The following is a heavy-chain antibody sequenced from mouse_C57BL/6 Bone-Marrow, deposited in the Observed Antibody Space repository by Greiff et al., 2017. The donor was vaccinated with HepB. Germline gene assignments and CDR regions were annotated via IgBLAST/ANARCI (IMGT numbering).Heavy chain of an antibody. Sequence: EVQLQQSVAELVRPGASVKLSCTASGFNIKNTYMHWVKQRPEQGLEWIGRIDPANGNTKYAPKFQGKATITAYTSSNTAYLQLSSLTSEYTAIYYCAVTTGVATSADAMDYWGQGTSVTVSS. CDR2: IDPANGNT. CDR3: AVTTGVATSADAMDY. D-gene: IGHD1-1*01. J-gene: IGHJ4*01. CDR1: GFNIKNTY. V-gene: IGHV14-3*01.